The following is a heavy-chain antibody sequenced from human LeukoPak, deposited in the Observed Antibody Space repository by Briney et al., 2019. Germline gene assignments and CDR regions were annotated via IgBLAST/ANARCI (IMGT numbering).Heavy chain of an antibody. V-gene: IGHV3-23*01. CDR3: ARALNYYDSSGYYYVGYFDY. CDR2: ISGSGGST. J-gene: IGHJ4*02. CDR1: GFTFSSYA. D-gene: IGHD3-22*01. Sequence: GGSPRLSCAASGFTFSSYAMSWVRQAPGKGLEWVSAISGSGGSTYYADSVKGRFTISRDNSKNTLYLQMNSLRAEDTAVYYCARALNYYDSSGYYYVGYFDYWGQGTLVTVSS.